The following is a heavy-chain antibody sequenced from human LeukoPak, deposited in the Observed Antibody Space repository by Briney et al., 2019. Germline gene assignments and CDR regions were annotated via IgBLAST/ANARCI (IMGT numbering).Heavy chain of an antibody. V-gene: IGHV1-3*01. J-gene: IGHJ6*02. Sequence: GASVTVSCKASGYTFTSYAMHWVRQAPGQRLEWMGWINAGNGNTKYSQKFQGRVTITRDTSASTAYMELSSLRSEDTAVYYCARSIHYYYYCGMDVWGQGTTVTVSS. CDR2: INAGNGNT. CDR1: GYTFTSYA. CDR3: ARSIHYYYYCGMDV. D-gene: IGHD5-24*01.